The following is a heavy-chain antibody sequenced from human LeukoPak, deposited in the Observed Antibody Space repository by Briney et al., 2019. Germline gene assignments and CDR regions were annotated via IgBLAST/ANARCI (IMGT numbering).Heavy chain of an antibody. CDR3: AKDVESGSYGGDAFDI. CDR1: GVTFSIFG. J-gene: IGHJ3*02. CDR2: ISGSGVST. D-gene: IGHD3-16*01. V-gene: IGHV3-23*01. Sequence: GGSLRLSCAASGVTFSIFGMSWVRQAPGKGLEWVSAISGSGVSTYYADSVKGRFTISRDNSKNTLSLQMNSLRAEDTAVYYCAKDVESGSYGGDAFDIWGQGTMVTVSS.